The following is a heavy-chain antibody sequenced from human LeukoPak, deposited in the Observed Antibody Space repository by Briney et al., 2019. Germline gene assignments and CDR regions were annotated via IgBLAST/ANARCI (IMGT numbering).Heavy chain of an antibody. CDR2: ISGSGGST. CDR3: ARWPQPLSYGMDV. CDR1: GFTFSSYA. V-gene: IGHV3-23*01. D-gene: IGHD3-16*02. J-gene: IGHJ6*02. Sequence: GGSLRLSCAASGFTFSSYAMSWVRQAPGKGLEWVSAISGSGGSTYYADSVKGRFTISRDNSKNTLYLQMNSLRAEDTAVYYCARWPQPLSYGMDVWGQGTTVTVSS.